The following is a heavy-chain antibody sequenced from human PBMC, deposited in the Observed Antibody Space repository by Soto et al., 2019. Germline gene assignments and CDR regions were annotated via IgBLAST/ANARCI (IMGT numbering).Heavy chain of an antibody. CDR1: GFTFSNAW. CDR3: TAYSSSWYPH. V-gene: IGHV3-15*01. Sequence: LRLSFAASGFTFSNAWMSWVRQAPGKGLEWVGRIKSKTDGGTADYAAPVKGRFTISRDDSKNTLYLQMNSLKTEDTAVYYCTAYSSSWYPHWGQGTLVTVSS. J-gene: IGHJ4*02. CDR2: IKSKTDGGTA. D-gene: IGHD6-13*01.